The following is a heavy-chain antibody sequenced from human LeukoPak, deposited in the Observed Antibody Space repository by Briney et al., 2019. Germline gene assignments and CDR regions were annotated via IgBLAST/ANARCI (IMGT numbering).Heavy chain of an antibody. J-gene: IGHJ4*02. CDR3: AKSIAVAGAYYFDY. CDR1: GFTFITYT. D-gene: IGHD6-19*01. Sequence: GGSLRLSCAASGFTFITYTMHWVRQAPGKGLEWVALISNDGGDRKYADSVKGRFTISRDNSKNTLYLQMNSLRAEDTAVYYCAKSIAVAGAYYFDYWGQGTLVTVSS. CDR2: ISNDGGDR. V-gene: IGHV3-30*04.